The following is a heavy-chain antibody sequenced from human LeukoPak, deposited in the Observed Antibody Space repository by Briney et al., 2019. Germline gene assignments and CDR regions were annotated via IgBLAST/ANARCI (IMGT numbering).Heavy chain of an antibody. CDR2: INHSGST. D-gene: IGHD3-16*01. CDR3: ARDRGRGGNYGMDV. CDR1: GGSFSGYY. Sequence: SETLSLTCAVYGGSFSGYYWSWIRQPPGKGLEWIGEINHSGSTNYNPSLKGRVTMSVDTSKNQFSLKLSSVTAADTAVYYCARDRGRGGNYGMDVWGQGTTVTVSS. J-gene: IGHJ6*02. V-gene: IGHV4-34*01.